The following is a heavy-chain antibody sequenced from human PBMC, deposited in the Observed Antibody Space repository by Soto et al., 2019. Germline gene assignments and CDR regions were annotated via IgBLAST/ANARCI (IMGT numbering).Heavy chain of an antibody. Sequence: EVQLVESGGGLVKPGGSLRLSCAASGVTFSNARMNWVRQAPGKGLEWVGRIKSKTDGGTTDYAAPVKGRFTISRDDSKNTLYLQMNSLKTEDTAVYYCTTFSSYCSGGSCYSYYGMDVWGQGTTVTVSS. D-gene: IGHD2-15*01. J-gene: IGHJ6*02. CDR1: GVTFSNAR. CDR3: TTFSSYCSGGSCYSYYGMDV. CDR2: IKSKTDGGTT. V-gene: IGHV3-15*07.